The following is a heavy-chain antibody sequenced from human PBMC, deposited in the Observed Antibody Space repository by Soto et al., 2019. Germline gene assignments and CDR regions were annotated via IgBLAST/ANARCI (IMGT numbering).Heavy chain of an antibody. Sequence: VPLVQSGAEEKKPGASEKVSCKASGYTFTSYAMHWVRQAPGQRLEWMGGINAGNGNTKYSQEFQGRVTITGDTSASTAYMELSTLRSEDTAEYYCARGASDFINFDGYFDLWGRGTVVTVSS. CDR3: ARGASDFINFDGYFDL. V-gene: IGHV1-3*05. J-gene: IGHJ2*01. CDR1: GYTFTSYA. D-gene: IGHD4-4*01. CDR2: INAGNGNT.